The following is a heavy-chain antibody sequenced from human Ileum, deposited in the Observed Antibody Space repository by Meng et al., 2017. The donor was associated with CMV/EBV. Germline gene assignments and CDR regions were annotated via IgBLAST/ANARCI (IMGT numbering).Heavy chain of an antibody. D-gene: IGHD1-26*01. Sequence: GESPKTSCAASGFTFKIHFMNLVRQAPGKGPEWVSSISGSGGYTYYADSVKGPFTVSRENTKNMVYLQMNSLRGDDTAVYYCARGLDSGCYGFDYWGQGTLVTVSS. V-gene: IGHV3-23*01. CDR3: ARGLDSGCYGFDY. J-gene: IGHJ4*02. CDR2: ISGSGGYT. CDR1: GFTFKIHF.